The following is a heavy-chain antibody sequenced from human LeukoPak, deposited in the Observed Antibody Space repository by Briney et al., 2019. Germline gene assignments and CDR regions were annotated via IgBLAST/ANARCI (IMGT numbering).Heavy chain of an antibody. CDR2: IRSKAYGGTT. CDR1: GFTFGDYA. V-gene: IGHV3-49*04. J-gene: IGHJ3*02. CDR3: TRVNGDYADAFDI. Sequence: PGGSLRLSCTASGFTFGDYAMSWVRQAPGKGLEWVGFIRSKAYGGTTEYAASVKGRFTISRDDSKSIAYLQMNSLKTEDTAVYCCTRVNGDYADAFDIWGQGTMVTVSS. D-gene: IGHD4-17*01.